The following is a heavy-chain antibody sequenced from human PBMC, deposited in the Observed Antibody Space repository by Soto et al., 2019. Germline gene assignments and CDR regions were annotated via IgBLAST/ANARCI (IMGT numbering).Heavy chain of an antibody. V-gene: IGHV3-30*18. CDR3: AKDLGDSSGYSWYYFDY. CDR1: GFTFSSYG. Sequence: PGGSLRLSCAASGFTFSSYGMHWVRQAPGKGLEWVAVISYDGSNKYYADSVKGRFTISRDNSKNTLYLQMNSLRAEDTAVYYCAKDLGDSSGYSWYYFDYWGQGTLVTVSS. CDR2: ISYDGSNK. J-gene: IGHJ4*02. D-gene: IGHD3-22*01.